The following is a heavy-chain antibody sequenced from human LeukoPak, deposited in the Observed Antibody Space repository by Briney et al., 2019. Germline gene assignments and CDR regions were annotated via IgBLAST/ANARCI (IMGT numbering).Heavy chain of an antibody. Sequence: SETLSLTCTVSGDSLSSSSYYWGWIRQPPGQGLEWIGSGNTYYNPSLKSRVIISVDTSKNQFSLKLSSVTAADTAVYYCQSRFLEWLLDYWGQGTLVTVSS. D-gene: IGHD3-3*01. V-gene: IGHV4-39*01. CDR3: QSRFLEWLLDY. CDR2: GNT. J-gene: IGHJ4*02. CDR1: GDSLSSSSYY.